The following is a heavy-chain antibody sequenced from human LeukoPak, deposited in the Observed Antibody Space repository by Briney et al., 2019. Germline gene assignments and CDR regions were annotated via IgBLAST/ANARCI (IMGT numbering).Heavy chain of an antibody. CDR2: IIPIFGTA. D-gene: IGHD6-19*01. J-gene: IGHJ4*02. CDR3: ASSRSSGWYFFDY. Sequence: SVKVSCKASGGTFSSYAISWVRQAPGQGLEWMGGIIPIFGTANYAQKFQGRVTITADESTSTAYMELSSLRSEDTAVYYCASSRSSGWYFFDYWGQGTLVTVSS. CDR1: GGTFSSYA. V-gene: IGHV1-69*13.